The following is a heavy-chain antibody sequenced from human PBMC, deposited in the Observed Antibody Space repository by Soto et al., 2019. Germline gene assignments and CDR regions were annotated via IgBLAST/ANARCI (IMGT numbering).Heavy chain of an antibody. J-gene: IGHJ4*02. Sequence: QVQLVQSGSEVKKPGASVRVSCRTSGYTFAANYIHWVRQAPGKGLEWMGWINPNSDETKSSQKLQGWVALTKDTTSNTVHLDVANLRSEDTAVYYCARWTSRGCYDSWGQGTLITASS. D-gene: IGHD3-16*01. V-gene: IGHV1-2*04. CDR1: GYTFAANY. CDR3: ARWTSRGCYDS. CDR2: INPNSDET.